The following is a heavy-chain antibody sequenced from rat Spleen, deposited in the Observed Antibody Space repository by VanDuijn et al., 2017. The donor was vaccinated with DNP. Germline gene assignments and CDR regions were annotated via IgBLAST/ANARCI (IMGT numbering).Heavy chain of an antibody. J-gene: IGHJ4*01. CDR3: ARGAYYGLMDA. CDR1: GFNFSDYA. Sequence: EVQLIESGGDLLQPGRSLKLSCAASGFNFSDYAMAWVRQTPKKGLEWIASISYDSSRAYYRDSERGRFTISRDNAKSTLYLQMDSLRSEETATYDCARGAYYGLMDAWGQGTSVTVSS. V-gene: IGHV5-17*01. D-gene: IGHD1-6*01. CDR2: ISYDSSRA.